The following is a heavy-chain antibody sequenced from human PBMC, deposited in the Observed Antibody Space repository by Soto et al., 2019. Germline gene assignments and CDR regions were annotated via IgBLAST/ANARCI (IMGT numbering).Heavy chain of an antibody. CDR2: IYPGDSDT. CDR1: GYSFTSYW. D-gene: IGHD3-9*01. CDR3: ARQSDDDILTGYYNYFDY. V-gene: IGHV5-51*01. J-gene: IGHJ4*02. Sequence: PGESLKISCKGSGYSFTSYWIGWVRQMPGKGLEWMGIIYPGDSDTRYSPSFQGQVTISADKSISTAYLQWSSLKASDTAMYYCARQSDDDILTGYYNYFDYWGQGTLVTVSS.